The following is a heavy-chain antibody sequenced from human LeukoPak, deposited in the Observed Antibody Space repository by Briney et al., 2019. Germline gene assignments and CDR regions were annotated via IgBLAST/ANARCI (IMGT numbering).Heavy chain of an antibody. J-gene: IGHJ4*02. CDR2: INHSGST. CDR3: ARLAAAAPR. V-gene: IGHV4-34*01. CDR1: GGSFSGYY. Sequence: SETLSLTCAVYGGSFSGYYWSWIRQPPGKGLEWIGEINHSGSTNYNPSLKSRVTISVDTSKNQFSLKLSSVTAADTAVYYCARLAAAAPRWDQGTLVTVSS. D-gene: IGHD6-13*01.